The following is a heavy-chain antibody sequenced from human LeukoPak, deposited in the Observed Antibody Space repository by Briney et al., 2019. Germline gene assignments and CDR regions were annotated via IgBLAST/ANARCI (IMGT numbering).Heavy chain of an antibody. CDR3: ARAVIRFLEWLHRDPYYYYGMDV. V-gene: IGHV1-8*01. Sequence: ASVKVSCKASGYTFTSYDINWVRQAAGQGLEWMGWMNANSVNTGYAQKFQGRVTMTRNTSISTAYMELSSLRSEDTAVYYCARAVIRFLEWLHRDPYYYYGMDVWGQGTTVTVSS. J-gene: IGHJ6*02. CDR1: GYTFTSYD. D-gene: IGHD3-3*01. CDR2: MNANSVNT.